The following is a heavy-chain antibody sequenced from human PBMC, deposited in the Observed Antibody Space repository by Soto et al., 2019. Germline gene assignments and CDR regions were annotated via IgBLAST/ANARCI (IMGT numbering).Heavy chain of an antibody. J-gene: IGHJ4*02. D-gene: IGHD2-15*01. V-gene: IGHV4-34*01. CDR1: GGSFSGYY. CDR3: ARVATGSSAALDY. CDR2: INHSGST. Sequence: SETLSLTCAVFGGSFSGYYWSWIRQPPGKGLEWIGEINHSGSTNYNPSLKSRVTISVDTSKNQFSLKLSSVTAADTAVYYCARVATGSSAALDYWGQGTLVTVSS.